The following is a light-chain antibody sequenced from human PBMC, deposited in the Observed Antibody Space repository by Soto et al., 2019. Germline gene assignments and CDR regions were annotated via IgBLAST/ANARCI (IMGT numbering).Light chain of an antibody. Sequence: QPPGSDTGGRRVTISSSGSSSTIGTNYVYWYQQLPGTAPKLLIYRNNQRPSGVPDRFSGSKSGTSASLASSGLRSEDVADADCAAREDRPRGPYVFGIWAKVTVL. CDR3: AAREDRPRGPYV. CDR1: SSTIGTNY. J-gene: IGLJ1*01. V-gene: IGLV1-47*01. CDR2: RNN.